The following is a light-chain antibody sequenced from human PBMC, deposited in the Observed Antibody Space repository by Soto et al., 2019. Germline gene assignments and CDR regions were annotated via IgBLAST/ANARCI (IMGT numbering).Light chain of an antibody. CDR2: GAS. V-gene: IGKV3-15*01. CDR3: QQYHSWPPWT. J-gene: IGKJ1*01. CDR1: QSVSSN. Sequence: EIVMTQSPATLSVSPGERATLSCRASQSVSSNLAWYQQKPGQAPRLLIYGASTRATGIPARFSGSGSGTAFTPTTSSLQSEDFAVDYCQQYHSWPPWTFGQGTKVEIK.